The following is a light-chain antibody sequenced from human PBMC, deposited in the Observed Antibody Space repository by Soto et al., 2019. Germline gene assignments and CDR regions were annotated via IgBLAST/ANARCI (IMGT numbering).Light chain of an antibody. CDR3: QQYKSYNT. Sequence: DIQMTQSPSTLSASVGDRVSITCRASQTINHWLAWYQQKPGKAPKLLISKASTLERGVPSRFSGSGSVTDFTLTISSLQPDDFATYYCQQYKSYNTFGQGTKLEIK. V-gene: IGKV1-5*03. CDR1: QTINHW. J-gene: IGKJ2*01. CDR2: KAS.